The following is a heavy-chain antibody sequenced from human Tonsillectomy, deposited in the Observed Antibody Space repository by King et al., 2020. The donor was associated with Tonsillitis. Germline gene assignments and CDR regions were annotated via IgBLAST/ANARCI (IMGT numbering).Heavy chain of an antibody. CDR1: GFTFSTYT. CDR2: ISYDGGNK. CDR3: AREGSLYSSSWYDY. V-gene: IGHV3-30*04. D-gene: IGHD6-13*01. J-gene: IGHJ4*02. Sequence: VQLVESGGGVVQPGRSLRLSCAASGFTFSTYTMHRVRQAPGKGLEWVAVISYDGGNKYHADSVKGRFTISRDNSKNTLYLQMNSLRAEDTAVYYCAREGSLYSSSWYDYWGQGTLVTVSS.